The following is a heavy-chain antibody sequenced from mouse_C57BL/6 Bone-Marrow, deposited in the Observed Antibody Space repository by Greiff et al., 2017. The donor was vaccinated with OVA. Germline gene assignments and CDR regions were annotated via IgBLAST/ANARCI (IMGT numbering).Heavy chain of an antibody. J-gene: IGHJ4*01. CDR1: GYTFTTYP. D-gene: IGHD2-1*01. CDR2: FHPYNDDT. CDR3: ARSDLLWGAMDY. V-gene: IGHV1-47*01. Sequence: QVQLQQSGAELVKPGASVKMSCKASGYTFTTYPIEWMKQNHGKSLEWIGNFHPYNDDTKYNEKFKGKATLTVEKSSSTVYFELSRLTSDDSAVYYCARSDLLWGAMDYWGQGTSVTVSS.